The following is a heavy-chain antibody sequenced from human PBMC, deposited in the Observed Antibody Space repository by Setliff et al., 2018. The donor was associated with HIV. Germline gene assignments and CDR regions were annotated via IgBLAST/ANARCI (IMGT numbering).Heavy chain of an antibody. J-gene: IGHJ3*01. V-gene: IGHV4-4*07. Sequence: SETLSLTCTVSGGSFSTYYWSWIRQPAGEGLEYIGRVHSTGTTIYNPSLKGRVTMSVDTSKNQLSLKLRSVTAADTAVYYCARARITMTGGRLEPYAFDRWGQGTKVTVSS. CDR1: GGSFSTYY. CDR3: ARARITMTGGRLEPYAFDR. CDR2: VHSTGTT. D-gene: IGHD3-22*01.